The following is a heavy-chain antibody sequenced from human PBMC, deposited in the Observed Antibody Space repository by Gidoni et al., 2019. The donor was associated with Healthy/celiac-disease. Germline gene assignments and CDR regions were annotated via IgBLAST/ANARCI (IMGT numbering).Heavy chain of an antibody. Sequence: EVQLVESGGGLAQPGGSLRLSCAASGFTFSRSWMSWVRQAPGKGLEWVANIKQEGSEKYYVDSVKCRFTISRDNAKNSLYLQMNSLRVEDTAVYYCARGRWFDPWGQGTLVTVSS. CDR2: IKQEGSEK. CDR1: GFTFSRSW. J-gene: IGHJ5*02. CDR3: ARGRWFDP. V-gene: IGHV3-7*04.